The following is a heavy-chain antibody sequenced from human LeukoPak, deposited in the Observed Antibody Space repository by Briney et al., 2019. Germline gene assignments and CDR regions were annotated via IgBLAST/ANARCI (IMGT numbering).Heavy chain of an antibody. D-gene: IGHD3-22*01. CDR1: GYSFTSYW. V-gene: IGHV5-10-1*01. Sequence: GESLKISCKGSGYSFTSYWISWVRQMPGKGLEWMGRIDPSDSYTNYSPSFQGHVTISADKSISTAYLQWSSLKASDTAMYYCARRIDYYDSSGYHDHFDYWGQGTLDTVSS. CDR2: IDPSDSYT. CDR3: ARRIDYYDSSGYHDHFDY. J-gene: IGHJ4*02.